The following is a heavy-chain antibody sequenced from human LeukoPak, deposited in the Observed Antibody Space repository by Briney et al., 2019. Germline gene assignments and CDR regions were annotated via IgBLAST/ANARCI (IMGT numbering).Heavy chain of an antibody. V-gene: IGHV3-9*01. D-gene: IGHD6-13*01. CDR1: GFTFDDYA. J-gene: IGHJ4*02. Sequence: PGGSLRLSCAASGFTFDDYAMHWVRQAPGKGLEWVSGISWNSGSIGYADSVKGRFTISRDNAKNSLYLQMNSLRAEDTALYYCAKDPNLSIAAAGTVFDYWGQGTLVTVSS. CDR2: ISWNSGSI. CDR3: AKDPNLSIAAAGTVFDY.